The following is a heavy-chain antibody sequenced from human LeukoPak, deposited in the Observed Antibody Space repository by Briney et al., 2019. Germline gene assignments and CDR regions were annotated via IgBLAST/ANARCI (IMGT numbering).Heavy chain of an antibody. J-gene: IGHJ6*02. D-gene: IGHD1-26*01. Sequence: SVKLSCTASGYNFISYYMHWVRQAPGQGLEWMGVINLSGGSTRYAQKFQDRVTMTRDTSTSTVYMELSSLKSEDTAVYYCAREDVVLVDAVRYYYYGMDVWGQGTTVTDSS. CDR1: GYNFISYY. V-gene: IGHV1-46*01. CDR2: INLSGGST. CDR3: AREDVVLVDAVRYYYYGMDV.